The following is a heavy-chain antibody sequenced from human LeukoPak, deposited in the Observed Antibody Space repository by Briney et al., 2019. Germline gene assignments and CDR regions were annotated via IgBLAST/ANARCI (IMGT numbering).Heavy chain of an antibody. CDR2: IKHDGTEK. CDR1: GFTFSSSW. D-gene: IGHD1-26*01. J-gene: IGHJ5*02. V-gene: IGHV3-7*01. CDR3: ARDTGSTNNWEWFDP. Sequence: PGGSLRLSCAASGFTFSSSWMSWVRQAPGKGLEWVANIKHDGTEKYCVDSVKGRFTISRDNAKNSLSLQMNSLRAEDTAVYYCARDTGSTNNWEWFDPWGQGTLVTVSS.